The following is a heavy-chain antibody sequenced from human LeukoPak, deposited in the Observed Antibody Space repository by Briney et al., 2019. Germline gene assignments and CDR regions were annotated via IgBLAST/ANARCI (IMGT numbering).Heavy chain of an antibody. V-gene: IGHV3-23*01. CDR3: AKTPGQRRPSECDY. CDR2: ITGTDAST. CDR1: GFTFANYA. J-gene: IGHJ4*02. D-gene: IGHD6-25*01. Sequence: GGALGLSCTASGFTFANYAMSWVRQAPGKGLEWVSSITGTDASTFYADSVKGRFTISRDNPKHTLYLPMNSLRAEDTAVYYCAKTPGQRRPSECDYWGQGTLVTVSS.